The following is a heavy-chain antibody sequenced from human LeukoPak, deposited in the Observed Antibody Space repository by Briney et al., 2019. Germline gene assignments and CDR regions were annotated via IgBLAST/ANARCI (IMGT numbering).Heavy chain of an antibody. J-gene: IGHJ3*02. V-gene: IGHV3-30*04. Sequence: GGSLRLSCAASRFTFSSYAMHWVRQAPGKGLEWVAVISYDGSNKYYADSVKGRFTISRDNSKNTLYLQMNSLRAEDTAVYYCARGGSSWDFAFDIWGQGTMVTVSS. CDR3: ARGGSSWDFAFDI. D-gene: IGHD6-13*01. CDR1: RFTFSSYA. CDR2: ISYDGSNK.